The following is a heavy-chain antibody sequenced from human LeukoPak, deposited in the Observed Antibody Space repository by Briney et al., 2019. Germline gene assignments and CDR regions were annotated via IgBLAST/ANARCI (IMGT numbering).Heavy chain of an antibody. CDR3: ARDLLTGDAFDI. J-gene: IGHJ3*02. V-gene: IGHV3-53*01. CDR1: GFTVSSNY. D-gene: IGHD7-27*01. CDR2: IYSGGST. Sequence: GGSLRLSCTASGFTVSSNYMSWVRQAPGKGLEWVSVIYSGGSTYYADSVKGRFTISRDNSKNTLYLQMNSLRAEDTAVYYCARDLLTGDAFDIWGQGTMVTVSS.